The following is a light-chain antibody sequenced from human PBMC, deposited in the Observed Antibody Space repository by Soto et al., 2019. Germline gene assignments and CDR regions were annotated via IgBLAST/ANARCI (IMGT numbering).Light chain of an antibody. Sequence: DIQMTQSPSTLSASVGDRVTITCRASQSISSWLAWYQQKPGKAPKLLIYKASSLESGVPSRFSGSGSGTEFTLTISSLQPDDFATYYCQQCNSYPLTLGGGTKVAIK. CDR2: KAS. V-gene: IGKV1-5*03. J-gene: IGKJ4*01. CDR1: QSISSW. CDR3: QQCNSYPLT.